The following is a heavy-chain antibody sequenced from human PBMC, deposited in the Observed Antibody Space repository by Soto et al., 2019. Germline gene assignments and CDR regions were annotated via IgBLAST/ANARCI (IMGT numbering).Heavy chain of an antibody. CDR3: AKDISDSSSWSNFDY. J-gene: IGHJ4*02. CDR2: ISWNSGSI. V-gene: IGHV3-9*01. CDR1: GFTFDDYA. Sequence: GGSLRLSCAASGFTFDDYAMHWVRQAPGKGLEWVSGISWNSGSIGYADSVKGRFTISRDNAKNSLYLQMNSLRAEDTALYYCAKDISDSSSWSNFDYWGQGTLVTVSS. D-gene: IGHD6-13*01.